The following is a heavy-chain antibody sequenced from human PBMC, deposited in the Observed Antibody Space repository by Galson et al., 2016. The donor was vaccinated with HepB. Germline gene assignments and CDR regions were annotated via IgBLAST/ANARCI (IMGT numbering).Heavy chain of an antibody. CDR1: GYTFTTFG. V-gene: IGHV1-18*04. CDR2: ISVYDGNT. D-gene: IGHD3-3*01. J-gene: IGHJ4*02. CDR3: AGDSGFAVVINPMDY. Sequence: SVTVSCKDSGYTFTTFGISWVQQAPRQGLTWMGWISVYDGNTQSAQNSQGRVTMTTDTSTSTAYMELRSLRADDTAVQYRAGDSGFAVVINPMDYWGQGTLVTVSS.